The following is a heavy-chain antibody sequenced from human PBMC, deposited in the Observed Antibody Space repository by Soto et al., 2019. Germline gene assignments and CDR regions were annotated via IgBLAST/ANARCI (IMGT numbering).Heavy chain of an antibody. CDR1: GYTFTSYG. V-gene: IGHV1-18*04. Sequence: QVQLVQSGAEVKKPGASVKVSCKASGYTFTSYGISWVRQAPGQGLEWMGWISAYNGNTNYAQKLQGRVTMTTDTSTSTAYMELRSLRSDETAVYYCARDQILAYCGVDCYLAFDYWGQGTLVTVSS. CDR2: ISAYNGNT. J-gene: IGHJ4*02. D-gene: IGHD2-21*02. CDR3: ARDQILAYCGVDCYLAFDY.